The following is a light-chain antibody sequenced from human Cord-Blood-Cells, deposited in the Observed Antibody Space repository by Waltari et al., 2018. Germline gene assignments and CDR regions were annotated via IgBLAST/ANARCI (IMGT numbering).Light chain of an antibody. V-gene: IGKV1-5*03. Sequence: DIQMTQSPSTLSASVGYRVTITCRASQSISSWLAWYQQKPGKAPRLLIYKASSLESGVPSRFSGGGSGTEFTLTISSLQPDDFATYYCQQYNSYSTFGQGTKLEIK. J-gene: IGKJ2*01. CDR2: KAS. CDR3: QQYNSYST. CDR1: QSISSW.